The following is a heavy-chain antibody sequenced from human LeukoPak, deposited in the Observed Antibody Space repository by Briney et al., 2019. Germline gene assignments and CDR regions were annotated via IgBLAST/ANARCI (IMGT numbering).Heavy chain of an antibody. D-gene: IGHD2-15*01. Sequence: GGSLRLSCAASGFTFSNAWMSWVRQAPGKGLEWVGRIKSKTDGGTTDYAAPVKGRFTISRDDSKNTLYLQMNSLKTEDTAVYYCTPPKLLPRSSSHDYWGQGTLVTVSS. V-gene: IGHV3-15*01. CDR2: IKSKTDGGTT. CDR1: GFTFSNAW. CDR3: TPPKLLPRSSSHDY. J-gene: IGHJ4*02.